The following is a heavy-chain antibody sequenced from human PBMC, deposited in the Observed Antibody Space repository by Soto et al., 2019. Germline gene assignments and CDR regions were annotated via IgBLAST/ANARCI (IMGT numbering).Heavy chain of an antibody. CDR2: IWSAGLI. D-gene: IGHD3-3*01. CDR3: AKDMAHYDFWGNNERALDV. J-gene: IGHJ6*02. CDR1: GFTVSSKY. V-gene: IGHV3-53*05. Sequence: DVQLVETGGELIQPGGSLRLSCAASGFTVSSKYMSWVRQAPGKGLEWVSVIWSAGLIYYADSVRGRFTISRDNAKKSVYLQMSSLRIEDTALYYCAKDMAHYDFWGNNERALDVWGQGTTVIVSS.